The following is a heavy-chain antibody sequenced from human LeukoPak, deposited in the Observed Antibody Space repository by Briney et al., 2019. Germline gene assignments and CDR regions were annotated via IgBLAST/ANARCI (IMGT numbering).Heavy chain of an antibody. V-gene: IGHV3-48*03. CDR1: GFTFSSYD. D-gene: IGHD3-22*01. CDR3: ARVFKERYDSSGSFFDY. J-gene: IGHJ4*02. Sequence: PGGSLRLSCAASGFTFSSYDMNWVRQAPGKGLEWISYISSSGSTIYYADSVKGRFTISRDNAKNSLFLQMNSLRAEDTAVYYCARVFKERYDSSGSFFDYWGQGTLVTVSS. CDR2: ISSSGSTI.